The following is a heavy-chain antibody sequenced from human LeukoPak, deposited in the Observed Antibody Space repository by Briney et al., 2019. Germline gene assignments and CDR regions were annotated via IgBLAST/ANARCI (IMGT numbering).Heavy chain of an antibody. CDR1: GFTFSSYW. Sequence: GGSLRLSCAASGFTFSSYWMHWVRQAPGKGLVWVSRIYSDGSSTSYADSVKGRFTISRDNAKNALYLQMNSLRAEDSAVYYCVSSYCSGGSCQSASGYWGQGTLVTVSS. CDR3: VSSYCSGGSCQSASGY. J-gene: IGHJ4*02. CDR2: IYSDGSST. D-gene: IGHD2-15*01. V-gene: IGHV3-74*01.